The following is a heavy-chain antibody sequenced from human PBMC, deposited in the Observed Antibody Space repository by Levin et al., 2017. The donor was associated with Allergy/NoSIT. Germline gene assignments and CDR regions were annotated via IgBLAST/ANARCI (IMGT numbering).Heavy chain of an antibody. CDR2: ISGSGDRT. Sequence: ASVKVSCAGSGFSFSNYAMSWVRQAPGEGPEWVSSISGSGDRTYYADSVKGRFTIPRDNSKNILYLQMNSLRVEDTAVYYCARDCWFDPWGQGTLLTVSS. CDR3: ARDCWFDP. CDR1: GFSFSNYA. J-gene: IGHJ5*02. V-gene: IGHV3-23*01.